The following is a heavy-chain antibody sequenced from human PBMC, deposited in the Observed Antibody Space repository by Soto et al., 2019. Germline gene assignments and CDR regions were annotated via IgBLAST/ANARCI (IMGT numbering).Heavy chain of an antibody. D-gene: IGHD1-1*01. V-gene: IGHV4-31*03. CDR2: IYYSGST. CDR1: GGSISSGGYY. Sequence: SETLSLTCTVSGGSISSGGYYWSWIRQHPGKGLEWIGYIYYSGSTYYNPSLKSRVTISVDTSKNQFSLKLSSVTAADTAVYYCAREVRRREKYYFDYWGQGTLVTVSS. CDR3: AREVRRREKYYFDY. J-gene: IGHJ4*02.